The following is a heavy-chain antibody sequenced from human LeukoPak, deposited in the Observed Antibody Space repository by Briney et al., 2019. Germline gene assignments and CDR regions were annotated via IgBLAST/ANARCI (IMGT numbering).Heavy chain of an antibody. J-gene: IGHJ6*02. CDR2: IYYSGST. CDR1: GGSISSCY. V-gene: IGHV4-59*01. CDR3: ARARPAYYYYGMDV. Sequence: PSETLSLTCTVSGGSISSCYWSWIRQPPGKGLDWIGYIYYSGSTNYNPSLKSRVTISVDTSKNQFSLKLSSVTAADTAVYYCARARPAYYYYGMDVWGQGTTVTVSS.